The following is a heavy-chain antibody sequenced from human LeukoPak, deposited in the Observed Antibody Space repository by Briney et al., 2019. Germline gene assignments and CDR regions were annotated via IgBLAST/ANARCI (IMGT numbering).Heavy chain of an antibody. V-gene: IGHV3-64*01. CDR3: ATEERSGSYGY. CDR2: ISTEGGST. Sequence: GVSLRLSCAASGFTFSNYNMHWVRQAPGKGLEYVSAISTEGGSTYYANSVKGRFTISRDNSRNTLYLQMGSLRPEDMAVYYCATEERSGSYGYWGQGTLVTV. CDR1: GFTFSNYN. D-gene: IGHD1-26*01. J-gene: IGHJ4*02.